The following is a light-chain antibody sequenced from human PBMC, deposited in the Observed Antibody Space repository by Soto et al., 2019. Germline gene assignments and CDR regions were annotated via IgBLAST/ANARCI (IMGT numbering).Light chain of an antibody. CDR2: GAS. J-gene: IGKJ5*01. CDR1: QSVSSSY. Sequence: EIVLTQSPGTLSLSPGERATLSCRASQSVSSSYLAWYQQKPGQAPRLLIYGASSRATGIPDRFSGSGSGTDFTLTISSLQPEDVAIYHCQQYYSIPPTFGQGTRLEI. CDR3: QQYYSIPPT. V-gene: IGKV3-20*01.